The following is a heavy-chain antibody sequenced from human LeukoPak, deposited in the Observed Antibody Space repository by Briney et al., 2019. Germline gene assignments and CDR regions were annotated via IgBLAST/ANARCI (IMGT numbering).Heavy chain of an antibody. CDR3: ARDSLRSGYSYGLVDYFDY. D-gene: IGHD5-18*01. CDR1: GYSFTGYY. Sequence: ASVKVSCKASGYSFTGYYMHLVRQAPGQALEWMGRINPNSGGTNYAQKFQGRATMTRDTSISTAYMELSRLRSDDTAVYYCARDSLRSGYSYGLVDYFDYWGQGTLVTVSS. V-gene: IGHV1-2*06. CDR2: INPNSGGT. J-gene: IGHJ4*02.